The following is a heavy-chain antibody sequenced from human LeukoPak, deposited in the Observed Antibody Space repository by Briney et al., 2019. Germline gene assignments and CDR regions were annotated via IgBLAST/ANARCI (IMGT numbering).Heavy chain of an antibody. CDR1: GFTFSSYS. V-gene: IGHV3-48*01. J-gene: IGHJ5*02. CDR3: ARERRMITFGGVIVYNWFDP. CDR2: ISSSSSTI. Sequence: GGSLRLSCAASGFTFSSYSMNWVRQAPGKGLEWVSYISSSSSTIYYADSVKGRFTISRDNAKNPLYLQMNSLRAEDTAVYYCARERRMITFGGVIVYNWFDPWGQGTLVTVSS. D-gene: IGHD3-16*02.